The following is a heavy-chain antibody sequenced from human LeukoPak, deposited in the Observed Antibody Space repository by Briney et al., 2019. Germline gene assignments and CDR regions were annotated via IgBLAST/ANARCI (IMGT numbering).Heavy chain of an antibody. J-gene: IGHJ6*03. D-gene: IGHD6-6*01. V-gene: IGHV1-18*01. Sequence: ASVKVSCKASGYTFTSYCISWVRQAPGQGLEWMGWISAYNGNTNYAQKLQGRVTMTTDTSTSTAYMELSRLRSDDTAVYYCARVGAPYSSSSSYYMDVWGKGTTVTVSS. CDR3: ARVGAPYSSSSSYYMDV. CDR2: ISAYNGNT. CDR1: GYTFTSYC.